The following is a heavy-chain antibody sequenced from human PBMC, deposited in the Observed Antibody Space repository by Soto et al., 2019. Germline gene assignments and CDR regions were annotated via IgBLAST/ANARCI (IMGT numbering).Heavy chain of an antibody. CDR3: ATPLRYSSSPTDAFDI. CDR2: FDPEDGET. Sequence: GASVKVSCKVSGYTLTELSMHWVRQAPGKGLEWMGGFDPEDGETIYAQKFQGRVTMTEDTSTDTAYMELSSLRSEDTAVYYCATPLRYSSSPTDAFDIWGQGTMVTVSS. D-gene: IGHD6-6*01. J-gene: IGHJ3*02. V-gene: IGHV1-24*01. CDR1: GYTLTELS.